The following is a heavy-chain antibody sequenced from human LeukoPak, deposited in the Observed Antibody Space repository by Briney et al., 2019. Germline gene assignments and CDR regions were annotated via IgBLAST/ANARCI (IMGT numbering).Heavy chain of an antibody. V-gene: IGHV4-39*07. CDR2: IYYSGST. D-gene: IGHD4-17*01. CDR1: GGSISSSSYY. J-gene: IGHJ4*02. CDR3: ARAGHDYGDPYFDY. Sequence: PSETLSLTCTVSGGSISSSSYYWGWIRQPPGKGLEWIGSIYYSGSTYYNPSLKSRVTISVDTSKNQFSLRLSSVTAADTAVYYCARAGHDYGDPYFDYWGQGTLVTVSS.